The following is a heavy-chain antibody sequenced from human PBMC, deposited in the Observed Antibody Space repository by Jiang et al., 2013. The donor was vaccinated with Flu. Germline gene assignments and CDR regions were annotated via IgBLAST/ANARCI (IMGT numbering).Heavy chain of an antibody. CDR3: ARVELSASFTPNFEY. J-gene: IGHJ4*02. CDR1: SGSINSAGYY. V-gene: IGHV4-31*03. D-gene: IGHD2/OR15-2a*01. Sequence: GLVKPSQTLSLTCTVSSGSINSAGYYWSWIRQYPGKGLEWIGYISYTGGSFYNPSLKSRLAISLDTSKNQFSLKLSSVTTADTAVYYCARVELSASFTPNFEYWGRGTLVTVSS. CDR2: ISYTGGS.